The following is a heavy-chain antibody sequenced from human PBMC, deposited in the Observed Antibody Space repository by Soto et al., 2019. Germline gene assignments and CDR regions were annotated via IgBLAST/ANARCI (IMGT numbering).Heavy chain of an antibody. V-gene: IGHV3-23*01. J-gene: IGHJ6*02. CDR2: ISGSGGST. CDR3: AKDLPVPGLYYYYGMDV. D-gene: IGHD1-1*01. Sequence: AGGSLRLSCAASGFTFSSYAMSWVSQAPGKGLEWVSAISGSGGSTYYADSVKGRFTISRDNTKNTLYLQMNSLRAEDTAVYYCAKDLPVPGLYYYYGMDVWGQGTTVTVSS. CDR1: GFTFSSYA.